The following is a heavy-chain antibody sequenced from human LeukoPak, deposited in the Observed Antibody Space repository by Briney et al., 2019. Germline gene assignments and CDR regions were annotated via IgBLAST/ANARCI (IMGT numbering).Heavy chain of an antibody. CDR1: GFTFSNYW. V-gene: IGHV3-7*01. Sequence: PGGSLRLSCAASGFTFSNYWMSWVRRAPGKGLEWVANIKQDGSETYYVDSVRGRFTISRDNAKNSLYLQMNSLRAEDTAVYYCARDFWGAYRVDFFDYWGQGTLVTLSS. CDR2: IKQDGSET. CDR3: ARDFWGAYRVDFFDY. J-gene: IGHJ4*02. D-gene: IGHD3-3*01.